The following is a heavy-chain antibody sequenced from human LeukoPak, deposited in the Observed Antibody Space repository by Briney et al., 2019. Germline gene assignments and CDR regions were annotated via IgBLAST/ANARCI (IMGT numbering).Heavy chain of an antibody. Sequence: PSETLSLTCAVYGGSFSGYYWSWIRQPAGKGLEWIGRIYTSGSTNYNPSLKSRVTISVDTSKNQFSLKLSSVTAADTAVYYCAREAKSSGWYADPFDYWGQGALVTVSS. V-gene: IGHV4-4*07. J-gene: IGHJ4*02. CDR3: AREAKSSGWYADPFDY. CDR2: IYTSGST. D-gene: IGHD6-19*01. CDR1: GGSFSGYY.